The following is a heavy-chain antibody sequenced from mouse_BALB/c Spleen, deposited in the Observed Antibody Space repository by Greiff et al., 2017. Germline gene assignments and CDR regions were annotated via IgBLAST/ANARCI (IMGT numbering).Heavy chain of an antibody. CDR2: INPSTGYT. CDR3: ARSKYGNYEGFDV. V-gene: IGHV1-7*01. D-gene: IGHD2-10*02. Sequence: VKLVESGAELAKPGASVKMSCKASGYTFTSYWMHWVKQRPGQGLEWIGYINPSTGYTEYNQKFKDKATLTADKSSSTAYMQLSSLTSEDSAVYYCARSKYGNYEGFDVWGAGTTVTVSS. CDR1: GYTFTSYW. J-gene: IGHJ1*01.